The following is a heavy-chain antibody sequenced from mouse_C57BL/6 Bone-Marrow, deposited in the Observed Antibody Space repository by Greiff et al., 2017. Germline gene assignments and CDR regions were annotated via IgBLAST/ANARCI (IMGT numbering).Heavy chain of an antibody. Sequence: VKVVESGAELARPGASVKLSCKASGYTFTSYGISWVKQRTGQGLEWIGEIYPRSGNTYYNEKFKGKATLTADKSSSTAYMELRSLTSEDSAVYFCARGRYARYPHYYAMDYWGQGTSVTVSS. CDR3: ARGRYARYPHYYAMDY. CDR1: GYTFTSYG. CDR2: IYPRSGNT. D-gene: IGHD2-14*01. J-gene: IGHJ4*01. V-gene: IGHV1-81*01.